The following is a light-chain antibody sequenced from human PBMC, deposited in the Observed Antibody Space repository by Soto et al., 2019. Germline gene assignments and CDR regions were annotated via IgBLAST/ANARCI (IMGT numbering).Light chain of an antibody. CDR3: SSYTRSSSLV. CDR2: EVS. CDR1: SSDVGGYNY. V-gene: IGLV2-14*01. J-gene: IGLJ1*01. Sequence: QSALTQPASVSGSPGQSITISCTGTSSDVGGYNYVSWYQQDPGKAPKLMIYEVSNRPSGVSNRFSGSKSGNTASLTISGLQAEDEADYYCSSYTRSSSLVFGTGTKVTVL.